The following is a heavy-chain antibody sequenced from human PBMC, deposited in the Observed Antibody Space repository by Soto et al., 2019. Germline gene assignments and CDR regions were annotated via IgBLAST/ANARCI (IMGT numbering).Heavy chain of an antibody. J-gene: IGHJ6*02. V-gene: IGHV4-34*01. CDR1: GGSFSGYY. Sequence: QVQLQQWGAGLLKPSETLSLTCAVYGGSFSGYYWSWIRQPPGKGLEWIGESNHSGSTNYNPSLKSRVTISVDTSQNQFSLKLRSVTAADTAVYYCARTRRNHLYCSSTSCYAGYYYYGMDVWGQGTTVTVSS. CDR3: ARTRRNHLYCSSTSCYAGYYYYGMDV. CDR2: SNHSGST. D-gene: IGHD2-2*01.